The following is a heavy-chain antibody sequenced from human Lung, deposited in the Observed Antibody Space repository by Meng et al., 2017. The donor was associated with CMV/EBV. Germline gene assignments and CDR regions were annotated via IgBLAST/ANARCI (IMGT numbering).Heavy chain of an antibody. Sequence: GESXKISCAASGFTFETYGMHWVRQAPGKRLEWVAFIRHDGSNKFYGDPVRGRFTISRDNSKNTLYLEMNSLRAEETAMYYCAKDQLLFGGPNAYFDDWGQGXLVTVSS. CDR2: IRHDGSNK. D-gene: IGHD3-16*01. V-gene: IGHV3-30*02. CDR1: GFTFETYG. J-gene: IGHJ4*03. CDR3: AKDQLLFGGPNAYFDD.